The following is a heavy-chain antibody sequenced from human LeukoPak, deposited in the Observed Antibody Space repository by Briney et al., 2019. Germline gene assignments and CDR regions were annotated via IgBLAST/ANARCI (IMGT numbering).Heavy chain of an antibody. CDR1: GYSISSGYY. D-gene: IGHD2-15*01. J-gene: IGHJ4*02. Sequence: SETLSLTCTVSGYSISSGYYWGWIRQPPGKGLEWIGSIYHSGSTYYNPSLKSRVTISVDTSKNQFSLKLSSVTAADTAVHYCARDSEKYCSGGSCFQIGYWDQGTLVTVSS. CDR2: IYHSGST. V-gene: IGHV4-38-2*02. CDR3: ARDSEKYCSGGSCFQIGY.